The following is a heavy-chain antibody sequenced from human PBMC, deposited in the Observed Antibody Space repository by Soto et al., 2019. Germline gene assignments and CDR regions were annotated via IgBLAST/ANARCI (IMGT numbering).Heavy chain of an antibody. D-gene: IGHD2-21*02. J-gene: IGHJ4*02. V-gene: IGHV3-23*01. CDR2: ISGGGAGT. CDR1: GFTFSSYA. Sequence: GGSLRLSCAASGFTFSSYAMSWVRQAPGKGLEWVSAISGGGAGTYYADSVKGRFTISRDNSNNTLYLQMNSLRADDTAVYYCAKGTVGVVSATVASDYWGQGTLVTVSS. CDR3: AKGTVGVVSATVASDY.